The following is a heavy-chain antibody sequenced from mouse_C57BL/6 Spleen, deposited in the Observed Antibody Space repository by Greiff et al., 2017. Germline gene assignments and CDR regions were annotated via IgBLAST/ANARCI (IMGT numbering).Heavy chain of an antibody. Sequence: VKLMESGAELVRPGASVKLSCKASGYTFTDYYINWVKQRPGQGLEWIARIYPGSGNTYYNEKFKGKATMTAEKSSSTAYMQLSSLTSEDSAVYFCARRDYYGSRDWYFDVWGTGTTVTVSS. V-gene: IGHV1-76*01. CDR1: GYTFTDYY. D-gene: IGHD1-1*01. CDR2: IYPGSGNT. J-gene: IGHJ1*03. CDR3: ARRDYYGSRDWYFDV.